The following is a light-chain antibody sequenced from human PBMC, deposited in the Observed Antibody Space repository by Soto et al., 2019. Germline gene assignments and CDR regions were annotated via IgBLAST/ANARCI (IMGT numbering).Light chain of an antibody. CDR3: QQSYTVPTWT. Sequence: DIQMTQSPSSLSASVGDRVTITCRASQSISTYLSWYQQKPGKAPSLLIYAASTLQSGVPSRFSGSGSLTDFTLTISILQPEDFATYYCQQSYTVPTWTFGQGTKVDIK. CDR2: AAS. CDR1: QSISTY. J-gene: IGKJ1*01. V-gene: IGKV1-39*01.